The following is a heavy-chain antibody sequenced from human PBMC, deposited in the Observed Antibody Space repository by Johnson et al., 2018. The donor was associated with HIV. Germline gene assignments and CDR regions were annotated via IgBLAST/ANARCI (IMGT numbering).Heavy chain of an antibody. CDR2: IYSGGST. D-gene: IGHD1-26*01. Sequence: QVQLVESGGGVVQPGGSLRLSCAASGFTFSSYGMHWVRQAPGKGLEWVSVIYSGGSTYYADSVKGRFTISRDNSKNTLYLQMNSLRAEDTAVYYCARDPSPIVGATYAFYIWGQGTMVTVSS. CDR3: ARDPSPIVGATYAFYI. V-gene: IGHV3-NL1*01. J-gene: IGHJ3*02. CDR1: GFTFSSYG.